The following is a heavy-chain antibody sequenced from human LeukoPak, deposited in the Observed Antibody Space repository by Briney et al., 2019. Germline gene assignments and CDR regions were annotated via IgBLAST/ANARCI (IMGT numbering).Heavy chain of an antibody. CDR1: GYSFTSYW. Sequence: GESLKISCKGSGYSFTSYWIGWVRQMPGKGLEWMGIIYPGDSDTRYSPSFQGQVTISAENSISPAYLQWSSLKASATAMYYCASLRGGYDILTGYFDYWGQGTLVTVSS. CDR3: ASLRGGYDILTGYFDY. V-gene: IGHV5-51*01. J-gene: IGHJ4*02. D-gene: IGHD3-9*01. CDR2: IYPGDSDT.